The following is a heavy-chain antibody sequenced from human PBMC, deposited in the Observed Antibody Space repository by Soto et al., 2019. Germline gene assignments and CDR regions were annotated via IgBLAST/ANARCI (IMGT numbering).Heavy chain of an antibody. V-gene: IGHV3-30-3*01. J-gene: IGHJ3*02. CDR3: ARDDQVVVINAFDI. D-gene: IGHD3-22*01. Sequence: QVQLVESGGGVVQPGRSLRLSCAASGFTFSSYAMHWVRQAPGKGLEWVAVISYDGSNKYYADSVKGRFTISRDNSKNTLYLQMNSLRAEDTAVYYCARDDQVVVINAFDIWGQGTMVTVSS. CDR1: GFTFSSYA. CDR2: ISYDGSNK.